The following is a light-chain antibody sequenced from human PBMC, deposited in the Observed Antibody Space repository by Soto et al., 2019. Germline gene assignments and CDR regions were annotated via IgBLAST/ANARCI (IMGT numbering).Light chain of an antibody. CDR1: QSISSW. Sequence: DIQMTQSPSTLSASVGDRVTITCRAGQSISSWLAWYQQKPGKAPKLLIYDASSLESGVPSRFSGSGSGTEFTLTISSLQPDDFATYYCQHLETFGQGTKVDIK. CDR2: DAS. J-gene: IGKJ1*01. CDR3: QHLET. V-gene: IGKV1-5*01.